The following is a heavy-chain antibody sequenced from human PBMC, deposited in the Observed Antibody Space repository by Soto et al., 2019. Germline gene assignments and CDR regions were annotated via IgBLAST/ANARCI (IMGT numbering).Heavy chain of an antibody. J-gene: IGHJ4*02. CDR3: ARRLAFLESPHYFDY. Sequence: CKASGYTFTGYYMHWVRQAPGQGLEWMGWINPNSGGTNYAQKFQGRVTMTRDTSISTAYMELNSLRAEDTAVYYCARRLAFLESPHYFDYWGQGTLVTVSS. V-gene: IGHV1-2*02. D-gene: IGHD5-12*01. CDR2: INPNSGGT. CDR1: GYTFTGYY.